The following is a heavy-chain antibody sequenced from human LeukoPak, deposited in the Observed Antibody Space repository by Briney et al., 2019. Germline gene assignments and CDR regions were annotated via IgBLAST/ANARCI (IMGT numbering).Heavy chain of an antibody. CDR1: GFTFSSYW. D-gene: IGHD4-17*01. CDR2: IKQDGSER. V-gene: IGHV3-7*03. J-gene: IGHJ4*02. CDR3: AGGQTTVTN. Sequence: GGSLRLSCAASGFTFSSYWMSWVRQAPGKGLEWVANIKQDGSERYYVDSVKGRFTISRDNAKNSLYLQMNSLRAEDTAVYFCAGGQTTVTNWGQGTLVTVSS.